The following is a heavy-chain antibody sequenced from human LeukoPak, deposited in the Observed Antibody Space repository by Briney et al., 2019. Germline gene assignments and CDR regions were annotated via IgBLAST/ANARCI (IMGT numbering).Heavy chain of an antibody. V-gene: IGHV3-21*01. CDR3: ARDLRAIPGYGMDV. CDR1: RFTFSSYS. Sequence: GGSLRLSCAASRFTFSSYSMNWVRQAPGKGLEWVSSISGSSSYIYYADSVEGRFTISRDNANNSLYLQMNCLRAEDTAVYYCARDLRAIPGYGMDVWGRGTTVTVSS. CDR2: ISGSSSYI. J-gene: IGHJ6*02.